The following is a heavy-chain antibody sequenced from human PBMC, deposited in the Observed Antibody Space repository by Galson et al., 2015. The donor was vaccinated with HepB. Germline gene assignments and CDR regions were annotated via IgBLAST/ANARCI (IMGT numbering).Heavy chain of an antibody. CDR3: AVGWELPNPVDY. D-gene: IGHD1-26*01. Sequence: SVKVSCKASGGTFSSYAISWVRQAPGQGLEWMGGIIPIFGTANYAQKFQGRVTITADESTSTAYMELSSLRSEDTAVYYCAVGWELPNPVDYWGQGTLVTVSS. J-gene: IGHJ4*02. CDR2: IIPIFGTA. CDR1: GGTFSSYA. V-gene: IGHV1-69*13.